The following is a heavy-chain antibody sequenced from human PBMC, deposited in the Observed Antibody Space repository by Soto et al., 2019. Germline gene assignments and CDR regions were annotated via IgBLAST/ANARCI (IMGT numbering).Heavy chain of an antibody. V-gene: IGHV1-69*13. J-gene: IGHJ6*02. CDR3: ARGTYYYDSSGYSTYYYYYGMDV. CDR1: GGTFSSYA. CDR2: IIPIFGTA. Sequence: ASVKVSCKASGGTFSSYAISWVRQAPGQGLEWMGGIIPIFGTANYAQKFQGRVTITADESTSTAYMELSSLRSEDTAVYYCARGTYYYDSSGYSTYYYYYGMDVWGQGTTVTVSS. D-gene: IGHD3-22*01.